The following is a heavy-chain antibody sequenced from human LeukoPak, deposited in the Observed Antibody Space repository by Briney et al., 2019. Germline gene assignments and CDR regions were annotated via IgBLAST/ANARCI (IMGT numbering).Heavy chain of an antibody. D-gene: IGHD2-2*02. Sequence: PGGSLRLSCAASGFTFSSYWMHWVRQAPGRGLVWVSRINSDGSSTSYADSVKGRFTISRDNAKNTLYLQMNSLRAEDTAVYYCARDQGMRVPAAITDYWGQGTLVTVSS. CDR2: INSDGSST. CDR1: GFTFSSYW. J-gene: IGHJ4*02. V-gene: IGHV3-74*01. CDR3: ARDQGMRVPAAITDY.